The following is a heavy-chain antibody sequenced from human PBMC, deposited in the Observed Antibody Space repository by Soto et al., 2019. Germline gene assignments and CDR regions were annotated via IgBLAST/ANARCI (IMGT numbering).Heavy chain of an antibody. J-gene: IGHJ6*02. CDR2: INPSGGST. Sequence: QVQLVQSGAEVKKPGASVKVSCMASGYTFTSYYMHWVRQAPGQGLEWMGIINPSGGSTSYAQKFQGRVTMTRDTSTSTVYMELSSLRSEDTAVYYCARDYYDSSGYSDPYYYGMDVWGQGTTVTVSS. V-gene: IGHV1-46*01. CDR1: GYTFTSYY. CDR3: ARDYYDSSGYSDPYYYGMDV. D-gene: IGHD3-22*01.